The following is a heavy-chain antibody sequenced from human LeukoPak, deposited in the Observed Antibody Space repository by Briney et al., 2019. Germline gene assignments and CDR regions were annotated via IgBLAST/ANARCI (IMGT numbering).Heavy chain of an antibody. CDR2: IYPGDSDT. D-gene: IGHD1-14*01. CDR3: ARQTGATGYYYYMDV. J-gene: IGHJ6*03. Sequence: GESLKISCQGSGYSFTTYWIGWVRQMPGKGLEWMGIIYPGDSDTKYSPSFQGQVTISADKSISTAYLQWSSLKASDTAMYYCARQTGATGYYYYMDVWGKGTTVTISS. CDR1: GYSFTTYW. V-gene: IGHV5-51*01.